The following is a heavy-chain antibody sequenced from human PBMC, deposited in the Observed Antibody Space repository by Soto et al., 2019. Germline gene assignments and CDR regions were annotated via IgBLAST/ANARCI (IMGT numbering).Heavy chain of an antibody. Sequence: SETLSLTCAVYGGSFSGYYWSWIRQPPGKGLEYIGEIDHSGTANYNPSLESRVTISVDTSSNRFSLTLNSVTAADAAVYYCARIGSWHGLFDSWGQGILVTVS. CDR3: ARIGSWHGLFDS. D-gene: IGHD6-13*01. V-gene: IGHV4-34*01. CDR2: IDHSGTA. CDR1: GGSFSGYY. J-gene: IGHJ4*02.